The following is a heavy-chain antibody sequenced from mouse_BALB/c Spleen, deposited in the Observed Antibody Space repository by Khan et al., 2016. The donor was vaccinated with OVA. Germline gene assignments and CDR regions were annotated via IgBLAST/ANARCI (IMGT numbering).Heavy chain of an antibody. CDR3: SRVGPYPGNYGSWFAY. CDR2: INPSNIYT. J-gene: IGHJ3*01. Sequence: QVQLQQSGAELARPGASVKMSCKASGYTFTSYTIHWVKQRPGQGLEWIGYINPSNIYTNYNQKIRDKATLTADKSSRTAYIQLSSLTSEDSAVYYCSRVGPYPGNYGSWFAYWCQVTLVTVSA. V-gene: IGHV1-4*01. D-gene: IGHD2-10*01. CDR1: GYTFTSYT.